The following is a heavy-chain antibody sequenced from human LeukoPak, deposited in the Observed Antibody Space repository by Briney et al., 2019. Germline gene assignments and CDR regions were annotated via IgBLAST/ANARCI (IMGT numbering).Heavy chain of an antibody. CDR3: ARDRGYSNYPYYYYGMDV. CDR2: IKQDGNEI. D-gene: IGHD4-11*01. J-gene: IGHJ6*02. Sequence: PGGSLRLSCAASGFTFSSYWMSWVRQAPGKGLEWVANIKQDGNEIYYVDSVKGRFTISRDNAKNSLYLQMNSLRAEDMAVYYCARDRGYSNYPYYYYGMDVWGQGTTVTVSS. CDR1: GFTFSSYW. V-gene: IGHV3-7*05.